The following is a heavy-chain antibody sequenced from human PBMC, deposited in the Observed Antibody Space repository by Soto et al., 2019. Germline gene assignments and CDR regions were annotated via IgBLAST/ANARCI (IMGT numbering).Heavy chain of an antibody. V-gene: IGHV4-39*01. D-gene: IGHD3-22*01. J-gene: IGHJ6*03. CDR1: GGSVSSSSYY. Sequence: SETLSLTCTVSGGSVSSSSYYWGWIRQPPGKDLEWIGSIYYSGSTYYNPSLKSRVTISVDRAKHQFSLKLSSVTAADTAVYYCARVIDYSYYYMDVWGKGTTVTVSS. CDR3: ARVIDYSYYYMDV. CDR2: IYYSGST.